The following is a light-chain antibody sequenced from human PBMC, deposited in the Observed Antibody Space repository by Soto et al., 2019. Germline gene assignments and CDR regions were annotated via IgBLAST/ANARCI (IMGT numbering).Light chain of an antibody. CDR3: CSYASNTVV. CDR2: EGS. Sequence: QSALTQPASVSGSPGQSITVSCTGTSSDVGSYSLVSWYHQSPGKAPKLVIYEGSKRPSGVSNRLSGSKSGNTASLTISGLQAEDEGDYYCCSYASNTVVFGGGTKLTDL. V-gene: IGLV2-23*01. J-gene: IGLJ2*01. CDR1: SSDVGSYSL.